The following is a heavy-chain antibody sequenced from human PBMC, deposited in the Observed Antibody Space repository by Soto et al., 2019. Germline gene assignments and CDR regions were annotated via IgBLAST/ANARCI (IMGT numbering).Heavy chain of an antibody. V-gene: IGHV1-18*01. CDR1: GDTFARFC. CDR2: ISAYNGNT. J-gene: IGHJ4*02. D-gene: IGHD2-2*01. CDR3: ARDQESSTDRILQY. Sequence: ASVKVSCKASGDTFARFCFSWVRQAPGQGLEWLGWISAYNGNTHYAQKVRDRVTLTTDTSTNTAYMELRSLTSDDTAVYYCARDQESSTDRILQYWGQGTRVTVSS.